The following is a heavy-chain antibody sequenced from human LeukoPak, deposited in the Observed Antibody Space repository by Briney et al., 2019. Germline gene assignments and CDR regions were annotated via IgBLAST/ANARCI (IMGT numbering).Heavy chain of an antibody. CDR1: GFTFTTCA. CDR2: IRYDGNNK. V-gene: IGHV3-30*02. J-gene: IGHJ4*02. D-gene: IGHD2-8*02. Sequence: GGSLRLSCTASGFTFTTCAMHWVRQAPGKGLEWVAYIRYDGNNKNYADSVKGRFTISRDNSKRTLYLQMNSLRADDTAVYYCAKDGSWSCTDWGQGTLVTVSS. CDR3: AKDGSWSCTD.